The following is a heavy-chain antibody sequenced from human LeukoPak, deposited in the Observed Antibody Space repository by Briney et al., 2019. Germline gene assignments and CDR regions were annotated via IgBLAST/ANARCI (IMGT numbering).Heavy chain of an antibody. J-gene: IGHJ4*02. Sequence: GGSLRLSCAASGFTFSSYSMNWVRQAPGKGLEWVSSISSSSSYIYYADSVKGRFTISRDNAKNSLYLQMNSLRAEDTAVYYCERDEAVPAAMGYYFDYWGQGTLVTVSS. CDR2: ISSSSSYI. CDR3: ERDEAVPAAMGYYFDY. V-gene: IGHV3-21*01. CDR1: GFTFSSYS. D-gene: IGHD2-2*01.